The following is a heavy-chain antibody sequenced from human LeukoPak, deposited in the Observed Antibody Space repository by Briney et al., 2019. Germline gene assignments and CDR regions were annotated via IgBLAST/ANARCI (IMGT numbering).Heavy chain of an antibody. CDR2: INPNSGGT. V-gene: IGHV1-2*02. Sequence: ASVKVSCKASGYTFTRYGMNWVRQAPGQGLEWMGWINPNSGGTNYAQKFQGRVTMTRDTSISTAYMELSRLRSDDTAVYYCARDPYDYVWGSYRHFDYWGQGTLVTVSS. J-gene: IGHJ4*02. D-gene: IGHD3-16*02. CDR1: GYTFTRYG. CDR3: ARDPYDYVWGSYRHFDY.